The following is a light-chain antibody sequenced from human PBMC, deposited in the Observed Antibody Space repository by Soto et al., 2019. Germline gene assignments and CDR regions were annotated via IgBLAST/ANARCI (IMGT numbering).Light chain of an antibody. V-gene: IGLV2-23*01. CDR3: GSYVGATTYV. CDR1: SSTVGGFNV. CDR2: EGI. J-gene: IGLJ1*01. Sequence: QSALTQPASVSGSPGQSITISCTGTSSTVGGFNVVSCYQQHPGKAPKVIIYEGIERPSGVSNRFSGSNSGSTASLTISGLQAEDEADYYCGSYVGATTYVCGTGTKVTVL.